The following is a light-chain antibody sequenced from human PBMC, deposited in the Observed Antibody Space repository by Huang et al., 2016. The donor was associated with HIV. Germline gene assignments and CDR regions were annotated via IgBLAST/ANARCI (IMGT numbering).Light chain of an antibody. CDR3: QQYLSSPLT. Sequence: DIVLTQSPGTLSLSPGARAALSCRASQNITKNYLAWYQQRSGQAPRLLISGASNRAMGIPDRFSGSGSGTDFTLIINRLEPQDSAVYYCQQYLSSPLTFGGGTNVEIK. CDR1: QNITKNY. J-gene: IGKJ4*01. V-gene: IGKV3-20*01. CDR2: GAS.